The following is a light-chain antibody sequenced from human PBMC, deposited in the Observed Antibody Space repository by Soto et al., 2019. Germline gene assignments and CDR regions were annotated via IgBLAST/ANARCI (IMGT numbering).Light chain of an antibody. CDR2: AAS. CDR1: QGISSY. J-gene: IGKJ1*01. Sequence: AIRMTQSPSSFSASTGDRVTITCRASQGISSYLAWYQQKPGKAHKLLIYAASTLQSGVPSRFSGRGSGTDFTLTISCLQSEDVATYDCKQYYSYPVEFGQGTKVEIK. CDR3: KQYYSYPVE. V-gene: IGKV1-8*01.